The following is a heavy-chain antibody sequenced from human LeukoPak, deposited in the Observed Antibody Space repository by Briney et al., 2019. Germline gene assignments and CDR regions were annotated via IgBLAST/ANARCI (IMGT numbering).Heavy chain of an antibody. V-gene: IGHV4-31*03. J-gene: IGHJ3*02. CDR2: IYYSGST. Sequence: SETLSLTCTVSGGSISSGGYYWSWIRQHPGKGLEWIGYIYYSGSTYYNPSLKSRVTISVDTSKNQFSLKLSSVTAADTAVYYCARDPYDSSGSDAFDIWGQGTMVTVSS. CDR3: ARDPYDSSGSDAFDI. CDR1: GGSISSGGYY. D-gene: IGHD3-22*01.